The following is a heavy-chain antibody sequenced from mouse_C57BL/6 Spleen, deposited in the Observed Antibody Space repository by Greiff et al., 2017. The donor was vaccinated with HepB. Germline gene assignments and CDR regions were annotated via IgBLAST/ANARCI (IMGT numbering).Heavy chain of an antibody. D-gene: IGHD1-1*01. CDR2: ISYDGSN. V-gene: IGHV3-6*01. CDR1: GYSITSGYY. J-gene: IGHJ4*01. Sequence: EVQLQESGPGLVKPSQSLSLTCSVTGYSITSGYYWNWIRQFPGNKLEWMGYISYDGSNNYNPSLKNRISITRDTSKNQFFLKLNSVTTEDTATYYCALYYYGRAMDYWGQGTSVTVSS. CDR3: ALYYYGRAMDY.